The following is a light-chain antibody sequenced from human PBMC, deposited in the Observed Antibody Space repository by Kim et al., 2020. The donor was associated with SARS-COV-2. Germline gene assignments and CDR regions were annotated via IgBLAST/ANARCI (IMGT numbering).Light chain of an antibody. CDR3: ENCDNNSRV. CDR2: LEGSGSY. J-gene: IGLJ3*02. CDR1: RGHSSYI. V-gene: IGLV4-60*03. Sequence: SGKPTCTRIRGHSSYINAWHQQQPGKAPRYLMKLEGSGSYNKGSGVPERFSGSSSGGDRDRTISNLQSESEAYYYCENCDNNSRVYGGGTQRTDL.